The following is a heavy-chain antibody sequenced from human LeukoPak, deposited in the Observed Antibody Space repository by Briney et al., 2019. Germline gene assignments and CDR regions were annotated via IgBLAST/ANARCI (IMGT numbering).Heavy chain of an antibody. CDR3: ARALLARGFDY. Sequence: PSETLSLTCTVSGGSISSYYWSWIRQPPGKGLEWIGYNYYSGSTNYNPSLKSRVTISVDTSKNQFSLKLSSVTAADTAVYYCARALLARGFDYWGQGTLVTVSS. CDR2: NYYSGST. D-gene: IGHD2-21*01. V-gene: IGHV4-59*01. CDR1: GGSISSYY. J-gene: IGHJ4*02.